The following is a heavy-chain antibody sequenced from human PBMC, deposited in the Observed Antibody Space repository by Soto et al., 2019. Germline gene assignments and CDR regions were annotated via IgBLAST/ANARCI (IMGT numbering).Heavy chain of an antibody. CDR3: ARVNVGYYYYGMDV. CDR2: INPDSGGT. D-gene: IGHD1-26*01. CDR1: GYTFTGYY. V-gene: IGHV1-2*04. Sequence: ASVKVSCKASGYTFTGYYMHWVRQAPGQGLEWMGWINPDSGGTNYAQKFQGWVTMTRDTSISTAYMELSRLRSDDTAVYYCARVNVGYYYYGMDVWGQGTTVTVSS. J-gene: IGHJ6*02.